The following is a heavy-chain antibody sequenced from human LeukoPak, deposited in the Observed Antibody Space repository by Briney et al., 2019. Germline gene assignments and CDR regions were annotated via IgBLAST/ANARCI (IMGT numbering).Heavy chain of an antibody. Sequence: PGGSLRHSCAASGFTFSSFAMTWVRQAPGKGLEWVSTINNSGDSTYYGDSVKGRFTISRDNSKNTLYLQMNSLRAEDTAVYYCAKDHSSYDILTGYPLTWGQGTLVTVSS. CDR1: GFTFSSFA. V-gene: IGHV3-23*01. CDR2: INNSGDST. J-gene: IGHJ5*02. CDR3: AKDHSSYDILTGYPLT. D-gene: IGHD3-9*01.